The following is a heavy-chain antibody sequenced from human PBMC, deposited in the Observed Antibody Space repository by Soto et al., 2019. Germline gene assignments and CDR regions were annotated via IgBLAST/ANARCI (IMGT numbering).Heavy chain of an antibody. CDR3: AKDLRALTTVASAFFDY. Sequence: QVQLVESGGGVVQPGRSLRLSCAASGFTFSDYGMHWVRQTPGKGLEWVAVIWYDGRLKYYADSVKGRFTISRDNSLTXSYLQMNSLRAEDTAVYYCAKDLRALTTVASAFFDYWGQGTLVTVSS. D-gene: IGHD4-17*01. CDR1: GFTFSDYG. V-gene: IGHV3-33*06. J-gene: IGHJ4*02. CDR2: IWYDGRLK.